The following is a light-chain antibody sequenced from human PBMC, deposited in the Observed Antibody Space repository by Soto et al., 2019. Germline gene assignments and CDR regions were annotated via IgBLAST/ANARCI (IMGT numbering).Light chain of an antibody. V-gene: IGKV3-15*01. CDR2: DTS. CDR1: QCVSIK. J-gene: IGKJ4*02. CDR3: QQFAGS. Sequence: EILRTQSPATLSVSPGERATLSCRASQCVSIKLAWYQQKPGQAPRLLIYDTSTKATGIPARFSRIGSWTEFTLTISSVPSEDLAVYYCQQFAGSFGGGTNVHI.